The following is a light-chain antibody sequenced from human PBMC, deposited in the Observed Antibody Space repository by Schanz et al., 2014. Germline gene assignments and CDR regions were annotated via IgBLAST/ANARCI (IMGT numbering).Light chain of an antibody. CDR1: QSVLYRPHNKNY. J-gene: IGKJ4*01. V-gene: IGKV4-1*01. CDR2: WAS. CDR3: QQYYSTPLT. Sequence: DIVMTQSPDSLAVSLGERATINCKSSQSVLYRPHNKNYLAWYQQKPGQPPKLLIYWASTRESGVPDRFSGSGSGTDFTLTISSLQAEDVAVYYCQQYYSTPLTFGGGTKVEIK.